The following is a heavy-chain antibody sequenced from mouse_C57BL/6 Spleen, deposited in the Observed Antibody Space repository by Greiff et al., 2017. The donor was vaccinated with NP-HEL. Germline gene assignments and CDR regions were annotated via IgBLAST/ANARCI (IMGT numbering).Heavy chain of an antibody. J-gene: IGHJ4*01. CDR1: GFTFSSYT. D-gene: IGHD1-1*01. CDR3: TRDYYGSSSYAMDY. V-gene: IGHV5-9*04. Sequence: EVKLVESGGGLVKPGGSLKLSCAASGFTFSSYTMSWVRQTPEKRLEWVATISGGGGNTYYPDSVKGRFTIARDNAKNTLYLQMSSLRSEDTAMYYCTRDYYGSSSYAMDYWGQGTSVTVSS. CDR2: ISGGGGNT.